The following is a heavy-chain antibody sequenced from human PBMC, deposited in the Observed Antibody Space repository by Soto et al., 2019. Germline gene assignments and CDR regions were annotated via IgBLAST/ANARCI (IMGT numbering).Heavy chain of an antibody. CDR3: AKGRRSGYDFDY. V-gene: IGHV1-69*13. CDR1: GGTFNNYA. Sequence: ASVKVSCKASGGTFNNYAISWVRQAPGQGLEWMGGIIPIFGTANYAQNFQGRVTITADESTSTAYMELSSLRSEDTAVYYCAKGRRSGYDFDYWGQGTLVTVSS. D-gene: IGHD5-12*01. J-gene: IGHJ4*02. CDR2: IIPIFGTA.